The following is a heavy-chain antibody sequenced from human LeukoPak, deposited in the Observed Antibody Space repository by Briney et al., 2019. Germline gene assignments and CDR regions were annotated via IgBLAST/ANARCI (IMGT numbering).Heavy chain of an antibody. J-gene: IGHJ4*02. V-gene: IGHV6-1*01. Sequence: SQTLSLTCAISGDSVSSNSAARNWIRQSPSRGLEWLGRTYYRSKWYNDYAVSVKSRITINPDISKNQFSLQLNSVTPEDTAVFYCERSAYYYDSSVYYPFDYWGQETLVTVSS. D-gene: IGHD3-22*01. CDR2: TYYRSKWYN. CDR1: GDSVSSNSAA. CDR3: ERSAYYYDSSVYYPFDY.